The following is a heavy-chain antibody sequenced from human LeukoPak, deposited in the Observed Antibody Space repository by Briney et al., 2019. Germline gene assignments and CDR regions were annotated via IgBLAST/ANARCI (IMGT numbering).Heavy chain of an antibody. D-gene: IGHD1-26*01. CDR3: ARRHKELLD. CDR2: IYYSGST. J-gene: IGHJ4*02. CDR1: GGSISSSSYY. Sequence: PSESLSLTCTVSGGSISSSSYYWGWIRQPPGKGLEWIGSIYYSGSTYYNPSLKSRVTISVDTSKNQFSLKLSSVTAADTAVYYCARRHKELLDWGQRTLVTVSS. V-gene: IGHV4-39*01.